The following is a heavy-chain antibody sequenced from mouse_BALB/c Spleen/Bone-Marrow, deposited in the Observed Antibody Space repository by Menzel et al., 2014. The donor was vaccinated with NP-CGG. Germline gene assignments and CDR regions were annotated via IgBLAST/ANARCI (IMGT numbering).Heavy chain of an antibody. Sequence: VQLQQSGPGLVAPSQSLSITCTISGFSLTSYGVHWVRQPPGKGLEWLVVIWSGGSTTYNSALKSRLGIIKDNSKSQVVLKMNSLQTDDTAMYYCARSPATMITGGFAYWGQGTLVTVSA. CDR2: IWSGGST. CDR3: ARSPATMITGGFAY. D-gene: IGHD2-4*01. J-gene: IGHJ3*01. CDR1: GFSLTSYG. V-gene: IGHV2-6-1*01.